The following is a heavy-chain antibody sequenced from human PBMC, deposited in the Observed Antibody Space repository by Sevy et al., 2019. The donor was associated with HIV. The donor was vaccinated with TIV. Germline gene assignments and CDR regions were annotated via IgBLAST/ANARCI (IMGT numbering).Heavy chain of an antibody. D-gene: IGHD4-17*01. V-gene: IGHV3-33*01. CDR3: ARDLEFYDNGDYGPAFMPDY. Sequence: GGSLRLSCAASGFTFSSYGMHWVRQAPGKGLEWVALIWFDGSNTYYAASVKGRLTISRDIAKNTLNLQMNSLRGEDTAVYYGARDLEFYDNGDYGPAFMPDYWGQGTLVTVSS. CDR2: IWFDGSNT. J-gene: IGHJ4*02. CDR1: GFTFSSYG.